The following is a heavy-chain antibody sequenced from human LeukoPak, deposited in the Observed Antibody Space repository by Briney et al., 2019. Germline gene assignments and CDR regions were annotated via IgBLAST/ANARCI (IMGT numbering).Heavy chain of an antibody. Sequence: PGRSLRLSCAASGFTFSSYGMHWVRQAPGKGLEWVAVISYDGSNKYYADSVKGRFTISRDNSKNTLYLQMNSLRAEDTAVYHCAKASVVAATPDYWGQGTLVTVSS. CDR2: ISYDGSNK. V-gene: IGHV3-30*18. CDR1: GFTFSSYG. J-gene: IGHJ4*02. D-gene: IGHD2-15*01. CDR3: AKASVVAATPDY.